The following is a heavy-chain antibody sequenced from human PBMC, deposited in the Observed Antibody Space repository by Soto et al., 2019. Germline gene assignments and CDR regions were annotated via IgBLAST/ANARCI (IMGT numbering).Heavy chain of an antibody. J-gene: IGHJ6*02. D-gene: IGHD3-22*01. CDR1: GYTFSSYG. CDR3: ARGGYYDSSGSRNYHYYGMNV. Sequence: GASVKVSCKASGYTFSSYGINWVRQDPGQGLEWLGWISPYDGNTKYAQILQGRVSMTTDTSTKTAYMEVRSLRSDDTAVYYCARGGYYDSSGSRNYHYYGMNVWGQGTTVTVSS. V-gene: IGHV1-18*01. CDR2: ISPYDGNT.